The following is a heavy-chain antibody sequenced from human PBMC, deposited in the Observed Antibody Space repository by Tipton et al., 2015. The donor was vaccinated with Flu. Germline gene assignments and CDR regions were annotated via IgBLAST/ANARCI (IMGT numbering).Heavy chain of an antibody. V-gene: IGHV4-34*01. CDR1: GGSFSGDY. CDR3: ATKFAYSGVWESADY. CDR2: VNHSGSL. Sequence: GLVKPSETLSLTCVVYGGSFSGDYCSWIRQPPGKGLEWIGEVNHSGSLNYNPSLKGRVTISVDSSKKQFSLKLRSVTAADTAVYYCATKFAYSGVWESADYWGQGTLVTVSS. J-gene: IGHJ4*02. D-gene: IGHD1-26*01.